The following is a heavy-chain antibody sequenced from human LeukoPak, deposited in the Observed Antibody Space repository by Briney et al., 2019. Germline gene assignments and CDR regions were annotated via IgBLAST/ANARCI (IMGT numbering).Heavy chain of an antibody. Sequence: SVKVSCKSSGCTFISYAISWVRQAPGQGLDWMGGIIPIFCTANYAQKFQGRPTITAHKSTSTAYMELSSLRSEDTAVYYCARGYCSSTSCYAGGYYYGMDVWGKGTPVTVSS. CDR2: IIPIFCTA. CDR3: ARGYCSSTSCYAGGYYYGMDV. CDR1: GCTFISYA. D-gene: IGHD2-2*01. V-gene: IGHV1-69*06. J-gene: IGHJ6*04.